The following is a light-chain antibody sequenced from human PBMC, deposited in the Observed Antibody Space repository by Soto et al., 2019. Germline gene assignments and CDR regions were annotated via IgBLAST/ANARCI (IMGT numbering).Light chain of an antibody. CDR1: QSVSSSY. V-gene: IGKV3-20*01. CDR3: QQYGSSPYMYT. Sequence: ELVLTQSPGTLSLSPGERATLSCRASQSVSSSYLAWYQQKPGQAPRLLIYGASSSTTGIPDRFSGSGSGTDFTLTISRLEPQDFAGYYCQQYGSSPYMYTFGQGTKLDIK. J-gene: IGKJ2*01. CDR2: GAS.